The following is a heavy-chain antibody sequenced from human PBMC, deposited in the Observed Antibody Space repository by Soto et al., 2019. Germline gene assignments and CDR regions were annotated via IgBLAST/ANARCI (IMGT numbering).Heavy chain of an antibody. J-gene: IGHJ3*02. Sequence: GGSLRLSCAASTFTFNACAMSWVRQAPGKGLEWVSTISSRGDGTYYADSVKGRFTISRENSKSTLYLQMNSLRAGDTAVYYCARAPLEGYYDSSGYPGAFDIWGQGTMVTVSS. CDR3: ARAPLEGYYDSSGYPGAFDI. V-gene: IGHV3-23*01. CDR1: TFTFNACA. D-gene: IGHD3-22*01. CDR2: ISSRGDGT.